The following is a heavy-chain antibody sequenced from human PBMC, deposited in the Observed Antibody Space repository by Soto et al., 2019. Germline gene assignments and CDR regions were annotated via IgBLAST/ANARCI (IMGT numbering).Heavy chain of an antibody. J-gene: IGHJ4*02. CDR1: GFTFSDYY. D-gene: IGHD3-3*01. CDR2: ISSSGSTI. Sequence: GGSLRLSCAASGFTFSDYYMSWIRQAPGKGLEWVSYISSSGSTIYYADSVKGRFTISRDNAKNSLYLQMNSLRAEDTAVYYCARGQVYDFWSGYYPEPVFDYWGQGTLVTVSS. V-gene: IGHV3-11*01. CDR3: ARGQVYDFWSGYYPEPVFDY.